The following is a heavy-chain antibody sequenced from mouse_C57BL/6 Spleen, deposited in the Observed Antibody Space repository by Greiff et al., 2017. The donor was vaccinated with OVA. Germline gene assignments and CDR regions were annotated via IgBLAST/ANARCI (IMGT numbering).Heavy chain of an antibody. Sequence: QVQLQQSGAELMKPGASVKLSCKATGYTFTGYWIEWVKQRPGHGLEWIGEILPGSGSTNSNEKFKGKATFTADTSSNTAYMQLSSLTTEDSAIYYCARSRYGKEEKNAMDYWGQGTSVTVSS. CDR3: ARSRYGKEEKNAMDY. D-gene: IGHD2-1*01. CDR1: GYTFTGYW. V-gene: IGHV1-9*01. CDR2: ILPGSGST. J-gene: IGHJ4*01.